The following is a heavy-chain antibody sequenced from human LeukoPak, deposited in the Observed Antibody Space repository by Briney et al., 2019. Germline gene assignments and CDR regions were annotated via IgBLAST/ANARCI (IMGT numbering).Heavy chain of an antibody. CDR2: ISNSGGAT. V-gene: IGHV3-11*01. J-gene: IGHJ4*02. D-gene: IGHD3-10*01. Sequence: GGSLRLSCAASGFTFSDYYMSWIRQAPGKGLEWVSYISNSGGATNYGDSVRGRFTISRDNSKNSLYLAMNSLRAEDTAIYYCARESYYGSGTYFNFDYWGQGILVTVSS. CDR1: GFTFSDYY. CDR3: ARESYYGSGTYFNFDY.